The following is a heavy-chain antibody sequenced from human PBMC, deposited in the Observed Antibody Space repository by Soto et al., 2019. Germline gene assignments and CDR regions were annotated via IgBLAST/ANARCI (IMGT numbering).Heavy chain of an antibody. CDR3: ARHLGGSSSSGMDV. CDR1: GGSISSSSYY. V-gene: IGHV4-39*01. D-gene: IGHD6-13*01. J-gene: IGHJ6*02. Sequence: QLQLQESGPGLVKPSETLSLTCTVSGGSISSSSYYWGWIRQPPGKGLEWIGSIDYSGSTYYNPSLKSRVTISVDSSKNQFSLKLSSVTAADTAVYYCARHLGGSSSSGMDVWGQGTTVTVSS. CDR2: IDYSGST.